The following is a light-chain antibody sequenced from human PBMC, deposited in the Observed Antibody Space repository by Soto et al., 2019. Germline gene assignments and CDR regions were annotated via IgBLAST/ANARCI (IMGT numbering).Light chain of an antibody. CDR3: AAWDDSLSGYV. Sequence: QSALTQPPSASRTPGQRVTISCSGSSSTIGSNYVYWYQQLPGTAPKLLIYRNNQRPSGVPDRFSGSKSGTSASLAISGLRSEDEADYYCAAWDDSLSGYVFVTGTKVTVL. CDR2: RNN. CDR1: SSTIGSNY. J-gene: IGLJ1*01. V-gene: IGLV1-47*01.